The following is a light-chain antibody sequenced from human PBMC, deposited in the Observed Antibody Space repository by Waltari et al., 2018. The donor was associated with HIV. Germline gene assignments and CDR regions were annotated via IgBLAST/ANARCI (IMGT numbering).Light chain of an antibody. Sequence: DIVMTQSPDSLAVSLGERATINCKSSQSVFFSSNNKNFLAWYQQKPGQAPKLLISWASTLASGVPARFSGSGSGTDFTLTISSLQPGDVAVYFCQQYYTVPLTFGPGTKVEI. CDR1: QSVFFSSNNKNF. V-gene: IGKV4-1*01. J-gene: IGKJ3*01. CDR3: QQYYTVPLT. CDR2: WAS.